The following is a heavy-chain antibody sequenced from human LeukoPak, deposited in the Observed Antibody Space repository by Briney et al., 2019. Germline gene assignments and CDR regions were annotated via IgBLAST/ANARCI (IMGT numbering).Heavy chain of an antibody. V-gene: IGHV4-59*08. CDR2: IYYSGST. CDR1: GGSTSSYY. J-gene: IGHJ3*02. D-gene: IGHD6-13*01. CDR3: ARRSDSSSWYAGSDAFDI. Sequence: SETLSLTCTVSGGSTSSYYWSWIRQPPGKGLEWIGYIYYSGSTNYNPSLKSRVTISVDTSKNQFSLKLSSVTAADTAVYYCARRSDSSSWYAGSDAFDIWGQGTMVTVSS.